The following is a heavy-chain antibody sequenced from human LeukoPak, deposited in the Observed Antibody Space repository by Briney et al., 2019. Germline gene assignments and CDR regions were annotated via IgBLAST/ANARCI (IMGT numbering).Heavy chain of an antibody. Sequence: PSETLSLTCAVYGESFSGYYWTWIRQPPGKGLEWIGEINDSGRTSCNPSLKSRVTISVDTSKNQFSLKLRSVAAADTAVYYCASYYHDSSGYYQYYFDSWGQGTLVTVSP. V-gene: IGHV4-34*01. J-gene: IGHJ4*02. CDR3: ASYYHDSSGYYQYYFDS. CDR1: GESFSGYY. D-gene: IGHD3-22*01. CDR2: INDSGRT.